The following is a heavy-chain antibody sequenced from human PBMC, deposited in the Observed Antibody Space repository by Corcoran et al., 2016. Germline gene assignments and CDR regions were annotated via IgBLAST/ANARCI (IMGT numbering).Heavy chain of an antibody. CDR3: ARGEYYGEDY. D-gene: IGHD4-17*01. CDR2: ISRSSSTI. Sequence: EVQLIESAGGLVHPGGSLRLSCAASGFTFSNYNMNWVRQDPGKGLEWVSYISRSSSTIYYADSVKGRVTISRDNAKNSLFRQMDSLRAEDSAVYYGARGEYYGEDYWGQGTLGTVSS. CDR1: GFTFSNYN. V-gene: IGHV3-48*04. J-gene: IGHJ4*02.